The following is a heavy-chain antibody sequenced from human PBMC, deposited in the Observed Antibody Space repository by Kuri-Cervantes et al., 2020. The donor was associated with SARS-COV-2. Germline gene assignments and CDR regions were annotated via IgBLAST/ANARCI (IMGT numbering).Heavy chain of an antibody. CDR1: GYSYTSFG. CDR2: ISTYTGNT. D-gene: IGHD5-18*01. Sequence: ASVKVSCKASGYSYTSFGISWVRQAPGQGLEWMGWISTYTGNTDYAQKFRGRVTVTTHTSTTTACMELRSLRSDDTAVYYCARVSWMQLWHRYFDNWGQGTLVTVSS. V-gene: IGHV1-18*01. J-gene: IGHJ4*02. CDR3: ARVSWMQLWHRYFDN.